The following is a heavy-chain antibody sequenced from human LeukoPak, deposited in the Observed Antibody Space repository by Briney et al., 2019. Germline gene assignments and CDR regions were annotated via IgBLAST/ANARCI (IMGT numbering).Heavy chain of an antibody. CDR3: TREREPGGMDV. CDR2: IYRDGQT. V-gene: IGHV3-66*01. J-gene: IGHJ6*03. CDR1: GIRVSTLY. Sequence: GGSLRLSCVASGIRVSTLYMSWVRQAPGKGLEWVSLIYRDGQTYYADSVRGRFTISRDNSKNTVFLQMNNVRVDDTGVYYCTREREPGGMDVWGKGTTVIV. D-gene: IGHD1-26*01.